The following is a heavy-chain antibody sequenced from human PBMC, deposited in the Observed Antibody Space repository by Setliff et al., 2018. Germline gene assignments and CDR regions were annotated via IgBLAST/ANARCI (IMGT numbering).Heavy chain of an antibody. J-gene: IGHJ4*02. CDR1: GFTFSRYW. Sequence: PGGSLRLSCAASGFTFSRYWMSWVRQAPGKGLEWVANIKQEGSEKYYVDSVKGRFTISRDNAKNSLYLQMNSLRAEDTAVYYCARDRGSGSYFLRYFDYWGQRTLVTVSS. V-gene: IGHV3-7*01. CDR2: IKQEGSEK. D-gene: IGHD1-26*01. CDR3: ARDRGSGSYFLRYFDY.